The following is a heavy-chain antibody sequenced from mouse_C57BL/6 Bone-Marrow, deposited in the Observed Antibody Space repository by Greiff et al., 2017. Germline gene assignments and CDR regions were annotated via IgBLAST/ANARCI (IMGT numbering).Heavy chain of an antibody. CDR1: GYTFTSYD. J-gene: IGHJ1*03. Sequence: VQLQQSGPELVKPGASVKLSCKASGYTFTSYDINWVKQRPGQGLEWIGWLYPRDGSTTYNEKFKGKATLTVDTSSSTAYMERHSLTSEDSAVYFCARDYGSSYWYFDVWGTGTTVTVTS. CDR2: LYPRDGST. D-gene: IGHD1-1*01. CDR3: ARDYGSSYWYFDV. V-gene: IGHV1-85*01.